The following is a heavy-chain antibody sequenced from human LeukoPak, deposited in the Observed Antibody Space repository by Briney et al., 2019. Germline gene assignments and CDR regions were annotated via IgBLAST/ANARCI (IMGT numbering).Heavy chain of an antibody. CDR2: FDPEDGET. J-gene: IGHJ4*02. Sequence: ASVKVSCKVSGYTLTELSMHWVRQAPGKGLEWMGGFDPEDGETIYAQKFQGRVTMTEDTSTGTAYMELSSLRSEDTAVYYCAASTIQLWLRPFDYWGQGTLVTVSS. CDR3: AASTIQLWLRPFDY. CDR1: GYTLTELS. V-gene: IGHV1-24*01. D-gene: IGHD5-18*01.